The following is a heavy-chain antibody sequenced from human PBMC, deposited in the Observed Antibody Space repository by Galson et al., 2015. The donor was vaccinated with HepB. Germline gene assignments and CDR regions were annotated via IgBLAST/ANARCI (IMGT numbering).Heavy chain of an antibody. V-gene: IGHV3-9*01. CDR3: AKDRGLLGDCSGSICSPDAFDI. D-gene: IGHD2-15*01. CDR2: ISWNSISI. J-gene: IGHJ3*02. CDR1: GFTFYDYA. Sequence: SLRLSCAASGFTFYDYAMRWVRQAPGKGLEWVSGISWNSISIGYANSVKGRFTVSRDNAKKSLYLQMNSLRAEDTALYYCAKDRGLLGDCSGSICSPDAFDIWGQGTMVTVSS.